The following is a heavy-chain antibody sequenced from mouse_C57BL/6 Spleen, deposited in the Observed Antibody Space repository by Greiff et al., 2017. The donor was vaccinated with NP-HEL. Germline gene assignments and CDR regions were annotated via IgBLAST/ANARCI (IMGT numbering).Heavy chain of an antibody. CDR2: IYPGSGST. J-gene: IGHJ1*03. V-gene: IGHV1-55*01. CDR1: GYTFTSYW. D-gene: IGHD1-1*01. CDR3: ARDAYYYGSSRYFDV. Sequence: QVQLQQPGAELVKPGASVKMSCKASGYTFTSYWITWVKQRPGQGLEWIGDIYPGSGSTNYNEKFKSKATLTVDTSSSTAYMQLRSLTSEDSAVYYCARDAYYYGSSRYFDVWGTGTTVTVSS.